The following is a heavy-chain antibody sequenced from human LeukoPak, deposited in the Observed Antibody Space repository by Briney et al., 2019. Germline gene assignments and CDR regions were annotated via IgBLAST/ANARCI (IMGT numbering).Heavy chain of an antibody. Sequence: ASVKVSCKVSGYTVTELSMHWVRQSPGKGREWMGGFDPEDGETIYAQKFQGRVTMTEDTSTDTAYMELSSLRSEDTAVYYCATDRRGAVAGTSQFDYWGQGTLVTVSS. D-gene: IGHD6-19*01. V-gene: IGHV1-24*01. J-gene: IGHJ4*02. CDR1: GYTVTELS. CDR2: FDPEDGET. CDR3: ATDRRGAVAGTSQFDY.